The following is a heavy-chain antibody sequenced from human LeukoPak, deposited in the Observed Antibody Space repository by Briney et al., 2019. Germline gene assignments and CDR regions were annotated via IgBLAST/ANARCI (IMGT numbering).Heavy chain of an antibody. D-gene: IGHD3-10*01. CDR1: GFTFSTYA. Sequence: PGGSLRLSCAASGFTFSTYAMNWVRQAPGKGLEWVAFIRYDGSNKYYADSVQGRFTIFRDNSKNTLYLQMNSLRAEDTAVYYCVKVRSGYYYGSGELSPLYYCMDVWGKGTTVTVSS. CDR3: VKVRSGYYYGSGELSPLYYCMDV. J-gene: IGHJ6*03. V-gene: IGHV3-30*02. CDR2: IRYDGSNK.